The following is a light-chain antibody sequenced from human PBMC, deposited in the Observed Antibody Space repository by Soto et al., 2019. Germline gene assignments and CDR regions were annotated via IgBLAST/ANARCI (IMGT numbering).Light chain of an antibody. Sequence: DIQMTQSPSTLSAFVGDRVTITCRASQSINNCLAWYQQKPGEAPKLLIYDASSLQSGVPSRFSGSGSGTDFTLTISSLQPEDFATYYCHQYNSDYTFGQGTRLEV. CDR2: DAS. J-gene: IGKJ2*01. CDR1: QSINNC. CDR3: HQYNSDYT. V-gene: IGKV1-5*01.